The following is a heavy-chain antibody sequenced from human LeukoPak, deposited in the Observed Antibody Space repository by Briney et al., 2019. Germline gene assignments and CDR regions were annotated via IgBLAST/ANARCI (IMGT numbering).Heavy chain of an antibody. V-gene: IGHV4-4*02. Sequence: SETLSLTCAVPGGSISSSNWWSWVRQPPGKGLEWIGEIYHSGSTNYNPSLKSRVTISVDKSKNQFSLKLSSVTAADTAVYYCAREVYSSSWYDYWGQGTLVTVSS. D-gene: IGHD6-13*01. J-gene: IGHJ4*02. CDR1: GGSISSSNW. CDR2: IYHSGST. CDR3: AREVYSSSWYDY.